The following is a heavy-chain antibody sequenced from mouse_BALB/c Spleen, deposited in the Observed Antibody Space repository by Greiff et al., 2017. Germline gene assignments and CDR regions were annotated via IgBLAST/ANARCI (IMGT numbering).Heavy chain of an antibody. J-gene: IGHJ2*01. D-gene: IGHD2-3*01. CDR1: GFNIKDTY. Sequence: VQLQQSGAELVKPGASVKLSCTASGFNIKDTYMPWVKQRPEQGLAWIGRIDPANGNTKYDPKFQGKATITADTSSNTAYLQLSSLTSEDTAVYYCARMADYWGQGTTLTVSA. CDR3: ARMADY. CDR2: IDPANGNT. V-gene: IGHV14-3*02.